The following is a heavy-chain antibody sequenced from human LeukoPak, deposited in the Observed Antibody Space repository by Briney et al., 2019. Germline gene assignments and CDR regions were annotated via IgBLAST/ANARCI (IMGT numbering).Heavy chain of an antibody. Sequence: GGSLRLSCAASGFTFSNYAMSWVRQAPGKGLEWVSAISGSASSTYHADSVKGRFTISRDNSKNTLYLQMNSLRAEDTAVYYCARSSGYYSYYFDYWGQGTLVTVSS. CDR1: GFTFSNYA. CDR2: ISGSASST. V-gene: IGHV3-23*01. J-gene: IGHJ4*02. CDR3: ARSSGYYSYYFDY. D-gene: IGHD3-22*01.